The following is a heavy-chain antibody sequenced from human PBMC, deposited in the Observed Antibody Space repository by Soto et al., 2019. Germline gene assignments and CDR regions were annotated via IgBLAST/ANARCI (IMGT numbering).Heavy chain of an antibody. J-gene: IGHJ3*02. V-gene: IGHV1-3*01. Sequence: QVQLVQSGAEVKKPGASVKVSCKASGYTFTNSAIHWVRQAPGQRLEWMGWIIAGNANTKYSQKFQGRVTITRDTSASAAYMELSSLRSEDTAVYYCARDPWGGAVDAFDIWGQGTMVTVSS. CDR3: ARDPWGGAVDAFDI. CDR2: IIAGNANT. D-gene: IGHD3-10*01. CDR1: GYTFTNSA.